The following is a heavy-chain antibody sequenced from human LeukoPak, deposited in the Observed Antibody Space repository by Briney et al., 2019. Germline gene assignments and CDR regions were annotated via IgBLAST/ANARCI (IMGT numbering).Heavy chain of an antibody. Sequence: SETLSLTCTVSGGSISSYYWSWIRQPPGKGLEWIGYIYYSRSTNYNPSLKSRVTISVDTSKNQFSLKLSSVTAADTAVYYCARDHRTTGTLDWYFDLWGRGTLVTVSS. CDR3: ARDHRTTGTLDWYFDL. J-gene: IGHJ2*01. D-gene: IGHD1-1*01. CDR1: GGSISSYY. CDR2: IYYSRST. V-gene: IGHV4-59*01.